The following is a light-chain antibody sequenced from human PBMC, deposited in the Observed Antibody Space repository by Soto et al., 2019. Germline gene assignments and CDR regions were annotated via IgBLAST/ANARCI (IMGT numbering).Light chain of an antibody. Sequence: EIVLTQSPATLSLSPGERATLSCRASQSVSSYLAWYQQKPGQAPRLLIYDASNRATGIPARFSGSGSGTDFTLTISSLEPEDFAVYYCQQRSNQWTFGQGNKVEIK. J-gene: IGKJ1*01. CDR3: QQRSNQWT. CDR2: DAS. CDR1: QSVSSY. V-gene: IGKV3-11*01.